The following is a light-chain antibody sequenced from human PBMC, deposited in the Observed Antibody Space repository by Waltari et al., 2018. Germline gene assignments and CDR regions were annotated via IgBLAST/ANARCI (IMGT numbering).Light chain of an antibody. Sequence: DIVMTQSPDSLTVSPGGRATINCMSSQGVSDHGNKKNYLAWYRQKAGQPPKLLISWASSREFGVPDRFSGSGSGTEFTLTISSLQPEDVAVYYCQQYYNTPPTFGQGTKVEIK. CDR3: QQYYNTPPT. J-gene: IGKJ1*01. CDR2: WAS. CDR1: QGVSDHGNKKNY. V-gene: IGKV4-1*01.